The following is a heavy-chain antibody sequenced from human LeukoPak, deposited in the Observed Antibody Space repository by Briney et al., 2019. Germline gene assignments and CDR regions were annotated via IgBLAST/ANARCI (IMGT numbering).Heavy chain of an antibody. D-gene: IGHD3-22*01. CDR3: ARAPGRNYYDSSVSFDY. Sequence: KTGGSLRLSCAASGFTFSSYSMNWVRQAPGKGLEWVSSISSSSNYIYYADSVKGRFTISRDNAKNSLYLQMNSLRAEDTAVYYCARAPGRNYYDSSVSFDYWGQGTLVTVSS. CDR1: GFTFSSYS. V-gene: IGHV3-21*01. CDR2: ISSSSNYI. J-gene: IGHJ4*02.